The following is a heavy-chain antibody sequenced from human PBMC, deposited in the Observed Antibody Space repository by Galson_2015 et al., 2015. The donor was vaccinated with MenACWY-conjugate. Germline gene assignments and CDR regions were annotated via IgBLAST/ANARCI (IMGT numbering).Heavy chain of an antibody. V-gene: IGHV1-3*01. CDR2: IHVGNGNT. CDR3: VRDLCSTTSCDSAHP. Sequence: SVKVSCKASGYTFNTYPLHWVRQAPGQGLEWMAWIHVGNGNTKYSQKFQGRVTVTRDTSASTGYMELSSLRSEDTAVYYCVRDLCSTTSCDSAHPWGQGTLVTVSS. J-gene: IGHJ5*02. D-gene: IGHD2-2*01. CDR1: GYTFNTYP.